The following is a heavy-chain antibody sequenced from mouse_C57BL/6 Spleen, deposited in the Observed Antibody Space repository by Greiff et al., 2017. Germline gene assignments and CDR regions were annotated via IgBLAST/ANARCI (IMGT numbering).Heavy chain of an antibody. D-gene: IGHD2-1*01. V-gene: IGHV1-62-2*01. Sequence: QVQLQQSGAELVKPGASVKLSCKASGYTFTEYTIHWVKQRPGQGLEWIGWIYPGSGSTKYNEKFKDKATLTADKSSSTAYMELSNLTSEDSSVYFGARHGDDYGNSGYFDYWGQGTTVTVSA. CDR1: GYTFTEYT. CDR3: ARHGDDYGNSGYFDY. J-gene: IGHJ2*01. CDR2: IYPGSGST.